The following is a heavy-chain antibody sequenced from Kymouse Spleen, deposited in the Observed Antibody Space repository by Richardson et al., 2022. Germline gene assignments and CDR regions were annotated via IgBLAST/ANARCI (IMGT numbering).Heavy chain of an antibody. V-gene: IGHV4-4*02. CDR2: IYHSGST. CDR1: GGSISSSNW. D-gene: IGHD6-13*01. CDR3: ARESSSAYSSSWYRWFDP. J-gene: IGHJ5*02. Sequence: QVQLQESGPGLVKPSGTLSLTCAVSGGSISSSNWWSWVRQPPGKGLEWIGEIYHSGSTNYNPSLKSRVTISVDKSKNQFSLKLSSVTAADTAVYYCARESSSAYSSSWYRWFDPWGQGTLVTVSS.